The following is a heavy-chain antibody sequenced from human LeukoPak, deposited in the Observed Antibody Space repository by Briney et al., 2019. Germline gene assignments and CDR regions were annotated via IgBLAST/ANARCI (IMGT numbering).Heavy chain of an antibody. CDR3: ARARSPYSSSWYWFDP. J-gene: IGHJ5*02. CDR1: GYTLTELS. Sequence: ASVEVTCKVSGYTLTELSMHWVRQAPGKGLEWMGGFDPEDGETIYAQKFQGRVTMTEDTSTDTAYMELSSLKSEDTAVYYCARARSPYSSSWYWFDPWGQGTLVTVSS. V-gene: IGHV1-24*01. D-gene: IGHD6-13*01. CDR2: FDPEDGET.